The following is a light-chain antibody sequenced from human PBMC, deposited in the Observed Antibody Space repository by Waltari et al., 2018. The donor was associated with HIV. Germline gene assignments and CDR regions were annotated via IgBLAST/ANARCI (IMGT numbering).Light chain of an antibody. Sequence: SVLTQSPSASGTPGQRVTISCSGGTSNIGSNSVSWYQQVPGTAPQLFMFSNSFRASGVPARFSGSKSVTSASLSSSGLQSEEEADDYCATWDDTLDGPVFGGGTRLTVL. CDR2: SNS. V-gene: IGLV1-44*01. CDR1: TSNIGSNS. CDR3: ATWDDTLDGPV. J-gene: IGLJ3*02.